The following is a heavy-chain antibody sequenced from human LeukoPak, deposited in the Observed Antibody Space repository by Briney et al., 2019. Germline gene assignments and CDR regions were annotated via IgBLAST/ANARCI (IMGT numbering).Heavy chain of an antibody. CDR3: ARGGYCSGGSCYGPFDY. J-gene: IGHJ4*02. CDR1: GFTFSSYA. V-gene: IGHV3-30-3*01. D-gene: IGHD2-15*01. Sequence: GGSLRLSCAASGFTFSSYAMHWVRQAPGKGLEWVAVISYDGSDKYYADSVKGRFTISRDNSKNTLYLQMNSLRAEDTAVYYCARGGYCSGGSCYGPFDYWGQGTLVTVSS. CDR2: ISYDGSDK.